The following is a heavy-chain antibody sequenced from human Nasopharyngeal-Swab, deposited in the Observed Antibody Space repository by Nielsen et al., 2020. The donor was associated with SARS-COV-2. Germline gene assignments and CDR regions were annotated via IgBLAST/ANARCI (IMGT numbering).Heavy chain of an antibody. CDR1: GFTSSSSV. J-gene: IGHJ4*02. Sequence: GSSLPISWAASGFTSSSSVLSWGHQAPGPRLEWVSYISNSSSTIYYADSVKGRFTISRDNAKNSLYLQMNSLRAEDTAVYYCARAFPGSSGWYPFDYWGQGTLVTVSS. CDR2: ISNSSSTI. D-gene: IGHD6-19*01. CDR3: ARAFPGSSGWYPFDY. V-gene: IGHV3-48*04.